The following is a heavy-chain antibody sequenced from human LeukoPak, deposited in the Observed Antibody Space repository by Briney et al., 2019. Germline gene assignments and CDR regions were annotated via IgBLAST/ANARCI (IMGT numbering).Heavy chain of an antibody. V-gene: IGHV3-21*01. D-gene: IGHD6-19*01. CDR3: ARVSIGWYHFDY. J-gene: IGHJ4*02. Sequence: GGSLRLSCVASGFTFSTYSMIWARQAPGKGLEWVSVVSGNGNYRYYADSVKGRFMISRDNAKNTLYLQMNSLRAEDTAVYYCARVSIGWYHFDYWGQGTLVTVSS. CDR1: GFTFSTYS. CDR2: VSGNGNYR.